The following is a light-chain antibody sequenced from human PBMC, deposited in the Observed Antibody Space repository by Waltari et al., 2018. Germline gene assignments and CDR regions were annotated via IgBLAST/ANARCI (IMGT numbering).Light chain of an antibody. J-gene: IGLJ3*02. CDR3: ASWDDSLNGHWV. V-gene: IGLV1-44*01. Sequence: QSVLTQPPSASGTPEQRVTISCYGSASNIGGNLVNWYQQLPGKGPKLLIYRSDQRPSGVPDRFSGSKTGTSASRAISGLQSDDEADYFCASWDDSLNGHWVFGGGTKVTVL. CDR2: RSD. CDR1: ASNIGGNL.